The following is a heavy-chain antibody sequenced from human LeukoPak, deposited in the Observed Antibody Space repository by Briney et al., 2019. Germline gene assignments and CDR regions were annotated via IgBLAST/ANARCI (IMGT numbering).Heavy chain of an antibody. CDR1: GFTCSSYG. CDR3: ARETAMYDY. V-gene: IGHV3-48*01. J-gene: IGHJ4*02. CDR2: ISSSSSTI. D-gene: IGHD5-18*01. Sequence: PGGSLRLSCAASGFTCSSYGMNWVRQAPGKGLEWVSYISSSSSTIYYADSVKGRFTISRDNAKNSLYLQMNSLRAEDTAVYYCARETAMYDYWGQGTLVTVSS.